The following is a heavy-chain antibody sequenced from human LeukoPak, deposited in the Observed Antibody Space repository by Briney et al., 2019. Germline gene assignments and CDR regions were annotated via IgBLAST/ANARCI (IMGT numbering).Heavy chain of an antibody. CDR2: ISHSESA. CDR1: GGSISSGSNY. D-gene: IGHD4-11*01. J-gene: IGHJ3*02. Sequence: PSQTLSLTCTVSGGSISSGSNYWSWIRQPPGRGLEWIGYISHSESAYYTPSLESRITISVDRSKNQFSLKLKSVTAADTAIYYCARDGGTTSNPSHDTFAIWGQGTMVAVSS. V-gene: IGHV4-30-2*01. CDR3: ARDGGTTSNPSHDTFAI.